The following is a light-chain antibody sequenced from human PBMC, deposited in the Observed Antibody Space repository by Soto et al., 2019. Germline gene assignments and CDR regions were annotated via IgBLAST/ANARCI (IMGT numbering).Light chain of an antibody. Sequence: EIVLTQTPSTLSFSPGERATLSCRSSQSFTSNYLAWYQQKPGQAPRLLIYGASNRATGIPDRFSGSGSGTDFTLTISSLQPDDFASYFCQEYNTNFRTFGQGTKVDIK. J-gene: IGKJ1*01. V-gene: IGKV3-20*01. CDR3: QEYNTNFRT. CDR2: GAS. CDR1: QSFTSNY.